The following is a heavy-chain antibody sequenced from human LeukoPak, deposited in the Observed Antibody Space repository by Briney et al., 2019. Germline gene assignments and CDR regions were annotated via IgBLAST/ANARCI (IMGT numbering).Heavy chain of an antibody. CDR3: AREGGSYYSYYGMDV. CDR1: GFTFSSYA. CDR2: ISHDGSNK. Sequence: GGSLRLSCAASGFTFSSYAMHWVRQAPGKGLEWVAVISHDGSNKYYADSVKGRFTISRDNSKNTLYLQMNSLRAEDTAVYYCAREGGSYYSYYGMDVWGQGTTVTVSS. V-gene: IGHV3-30*04. D-gene: IGHD1-26*01. J-gene: IGHJ6*02.